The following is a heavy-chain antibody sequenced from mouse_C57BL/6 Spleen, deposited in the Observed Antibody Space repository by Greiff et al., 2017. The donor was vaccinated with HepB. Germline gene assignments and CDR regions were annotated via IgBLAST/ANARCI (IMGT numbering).Heavy chain of an antibody. D-gene: IGHD1-1*01. CDR1: GYTFTEYT. CDR3: ARHEDPLYYGSSYPLFDY. Sequence: QVQLQQSGAELVKPGASVKLSCKASGYTFTEYTIHWVKQRSGQGLEWIGWFYPGSGSIKYNEKFKDKATLTADKSSSTVYMELSRLTSEDSAVYVCARHEDPLYYGSSYPLFDYWGQGTTLTVSS. V-gene: IGHV1-62-2*01. J-gene: IGHJ2*01. CDR2: FYPGSGSI.